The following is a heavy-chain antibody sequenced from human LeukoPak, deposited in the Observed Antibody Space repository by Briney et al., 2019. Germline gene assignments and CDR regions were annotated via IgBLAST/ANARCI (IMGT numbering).Heavy chain of an antibody. CDR3: ARVGFGSSWYRAPSDY. Sequence: ASVKVSCKASGYTFTSYGISWVRQAPGQGLEWMGWIRAYNGNTNYAQKLQGRVTMTTDTSTSTACMELRSLRSDDTAVYYCARVGFGSSWYRAPSDYWGQGTLVTVSS. J-gene: IGHJ4*02. CDR2: IRAYNGNT. D-gene: IGHD6-13*01. V-gene: IGHV1-18*01. CDR1: GYTFTSYG.